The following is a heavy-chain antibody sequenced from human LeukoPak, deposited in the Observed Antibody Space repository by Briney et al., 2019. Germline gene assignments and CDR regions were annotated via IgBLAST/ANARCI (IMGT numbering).Heavy chain of an antibody. Sequence: SGGSLRLSCAASGFTFGSYAMHWVRQAPGKGLEWVAVISYDGSNKYYADSVKGRFTISRDNSKNTLYLQMNSLRAEDTAVYYCARTHWKSATVTTKIVDYWGQGTLVTVSS. V-gene: IGHV3-30*04. CDR2: ISYDGSNK. D-gene: IGHD4-17*01. CDR3: ARTHWKSATVTTKIVDY. CDR1: GFTFGSYA. J-gene: IGHJ4*02.